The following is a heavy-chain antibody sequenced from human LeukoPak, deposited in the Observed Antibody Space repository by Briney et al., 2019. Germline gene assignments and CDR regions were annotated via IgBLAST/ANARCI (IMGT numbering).Heavy chain of an antibody. CDR1: GGSFSGYY. CDR2: INHSGST. CDR3: ARVYNWGSLLVY. V-gene: IGHV4-34*01. D-gene: IGHD7-27*01. J-gene: IGHJ4*02. Sequence: KPSETLSLTCAVYGGSFSGYYWSWIRQPPGKGLEWIGEINHSGSTNYNPSLKSRVTISVDTSKNQFSLKLSSVTAADTAVYYCARVYNWGSLLVYWGQGTLVTVSS.